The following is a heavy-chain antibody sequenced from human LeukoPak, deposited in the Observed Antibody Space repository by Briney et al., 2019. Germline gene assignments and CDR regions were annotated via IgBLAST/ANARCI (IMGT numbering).Heavy chain of an antibody. CDR2: IYPADSNT. J-gene: IGHJ4*02. V-gene: IGHV5-51*01. CDR3: ARLSSGWYFDY. D-gene: IGHD6-19*01. Sequence: GESLKISCEASGYSFASFSIGWVRQMPGKGLEWMGIIYPADSNTRYSPSFQGQVTISADKSINTAYLQWSSLKASDTAIYYCARLSSGWYFDYWDQGALVTVSS. CDR1: GYSFASFS.